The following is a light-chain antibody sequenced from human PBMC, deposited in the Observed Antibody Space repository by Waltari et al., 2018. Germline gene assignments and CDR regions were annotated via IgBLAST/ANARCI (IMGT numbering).Light chain of an antibody. CDR1: QSVSRT. CDR2: GAS. CDR3: QHYVRLPAT. Sequence: EIVLPQSPGTLSLSPGERATLSCRARQSVSRTLAWYQQKPGQAPKLLIYGASIRATGIPDRFTGSGSGTDFSLTISSLEPEDFAIYFCQHYVRLPATFGQGTKVEIK. V-gene: IGKV3-20*01. J-gene: IGKJ1*01.